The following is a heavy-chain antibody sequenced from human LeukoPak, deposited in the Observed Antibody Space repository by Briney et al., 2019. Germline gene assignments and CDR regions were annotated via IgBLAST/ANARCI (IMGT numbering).Heavy chain of an antibody. V-gene: IGHV3-15*01. CDR2: IKSKTDGGTT. CDR1: GFTFSNAW. J-gene: IGHJ4*02. D-gene: IGHD2-15*01. Sequence: GGSLRLSCAASGFTFSNAWMSWVRQAPGKGLGWVGRIKSKTDGGTTDYAAPVKGRFTISRDDSKTTLYLQMNSLKTEDTAVYYCTTRYCSGGRCDYWGQGTLVTVSS. CDR3: TTRYCSGGRCDY.